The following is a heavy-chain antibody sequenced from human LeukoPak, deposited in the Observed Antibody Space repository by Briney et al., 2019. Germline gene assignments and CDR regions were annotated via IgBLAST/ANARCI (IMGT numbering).Heavy chain of an antibody. J-gene: IGHJ4*02. CDR1: GGSFSGYY. CDR3: ARHSGWFGELSHDY. V-gene: IGHV4-34*01. CDR2: INHSGST. Sequence: SETLSLTCAVYGGSFSGYYWSWIRQPPGKGLEWIGEINHSGSTNYNPSLKSRVTISVDTSKNQFSLKLSSVTAADTAVYYCARHSGWFGELSHDYWGQGTLVTVSS. D-gene: IGHD3-10*01.